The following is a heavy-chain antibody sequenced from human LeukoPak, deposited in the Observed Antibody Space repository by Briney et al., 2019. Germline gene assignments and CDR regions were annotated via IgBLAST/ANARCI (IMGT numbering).Heavy chain of an antibody. CDR1: GGTFSSYA. V-gene: IGHV1-69*13. J-gene: IGHJ4*02. D-gene: IGHD3-22*01. CDR2: IIPIFGTA. CDR3: ARDDYYDSSGYSPLR. Sequence: ASVKVSCKASGGTFSSYAISWVRQAPGQGLEWMGGIIPIFGTANYAQKFQGRVTITADESTSTAYMELSSLRSEDTAVYYCARDDYYDSSGYSPLRWGQRTLVTVSS.